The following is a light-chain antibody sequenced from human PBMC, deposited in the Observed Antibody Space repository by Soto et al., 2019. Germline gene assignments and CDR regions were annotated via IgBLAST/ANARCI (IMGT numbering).Light chain of an antibody. Sequence: DIQMTQSPSSLSASVGDTVNITCRASQHITNDCAWYQQKAGRAPKCLILLASRLQTGVPSRFSGSGSGTELSLTVSSLQPEDFATYYCLHHNGYPPVFGQGTKVEIK. J-gene: IGKJ2*01. CDR1: QHITND. CDR3: LHHNGYPPV. V-gene: IGKV1-17*01. CDR2: LAS.